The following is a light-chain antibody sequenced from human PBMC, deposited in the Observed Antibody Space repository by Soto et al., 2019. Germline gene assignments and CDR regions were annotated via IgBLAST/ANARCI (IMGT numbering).Light chain of an antibody. CDR3: QQRSSWPPIT. CDR1: QNVASS. V-gene: IGKV1-39*01. J-gene: IGKJ4*01. CDR2: VAS. Sequence: DIQMTQSPSSRSASVRDSVTITCRASQNVASSVNWYQQKPGEAPKLLIYVASSLQSGIPARFTGSGSGTDFNLTISSLEHDDFAVHYCQQRSSWPPITFGGGTKVDIK.